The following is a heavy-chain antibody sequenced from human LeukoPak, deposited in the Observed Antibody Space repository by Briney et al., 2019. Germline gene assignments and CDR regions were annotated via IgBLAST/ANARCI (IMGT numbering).Heavy chain of an antibody. CDR3: AKDFGREGDSPMVRGVDY. Sequence: GGSLRLSCAASGFTVSSNYMSWVRQAPGKGLEWVSVIYSGGSTYYADSVKGWFTISRDNSKNTLYLQMNSLRAEDTAVYYCAKDFGREGDSPMVRGVDYWGQGTLVTVSS. V-gene: IGHV3-53*01. CDR1: GFTVSSNY. CDR2: IYSGGST. J-gene: IGHJ4*02. D-gene: IGHD3-10*01.